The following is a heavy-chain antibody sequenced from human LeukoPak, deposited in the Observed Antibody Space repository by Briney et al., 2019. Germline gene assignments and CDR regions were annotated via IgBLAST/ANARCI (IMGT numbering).Heavy chain of an antibody. CDR1: GFTFSNHW. CDR2: IKSDGTYS. CDR3: AKHGGYNQYYYYHGMDV. J-gene: IGHJ6*02. D-gene: IGHD5-24*01. Sequence: PGGSLRLSCAASGFTFSNHWMLWVRQAPGKGLVWVSRIKSDGTYSDYADSVKGRFTVSRDNARNTLDLQMNSLRAEDTAVYYCAKHGGYNQYYYYHGMDVWGQGTTVTVSS. V-gene: IGHV3-74*01.